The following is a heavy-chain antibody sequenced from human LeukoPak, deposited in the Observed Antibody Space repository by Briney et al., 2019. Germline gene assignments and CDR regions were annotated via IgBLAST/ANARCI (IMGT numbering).Heavy chain of an antibody. CDR1: GGSISSYY. V-gene: IGHV4-59*01. J-gene: IGHJ4*02. Sequence: PSETLSLTCPVSGGSISSYYWSWIRQPPGKGLEWIGYIYYSGSTNYNPSLKGRVTISVDTSKNQFSLKLSSVTAADTAVYYCATLEMATLNFDYWGQGTLVTVSS. D-gene: IGHD5-24*01. CDR3: ATLEMATLNFDY. CDR2: IYYSGST.